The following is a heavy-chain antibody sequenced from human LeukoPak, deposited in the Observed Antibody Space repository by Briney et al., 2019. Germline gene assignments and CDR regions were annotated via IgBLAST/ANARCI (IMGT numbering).Heavy chain of an antibody. V-gene: IGHV4-4*07. CDR3: ARDDSSGYAVFDY. Sequence: PSETLSLTCTVSGGSMSSYYWSWVRQPAGKGLEWIGRIYTSGSTNYSPSLNSRVTMSVDTSKNQFTLHLSSVTAADTAVYYCARDDSSGYAVFDYWGQGTLVTVSS. CDR1: GGSMSSYY. CDR2: IYTSGST. J-gene: IGHJ4*02. D-gene: IGHD3-22*01.